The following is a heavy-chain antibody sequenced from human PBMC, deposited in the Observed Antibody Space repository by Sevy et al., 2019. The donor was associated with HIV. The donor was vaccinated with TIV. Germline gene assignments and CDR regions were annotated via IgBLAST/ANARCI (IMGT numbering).Heavy chain of an antibody. CDR3: AGENAWGRGYS. V-gene: IGHV4-59*08. CDR1: GGSITSLY. D-gene: IGHD1-26*01. Sequence: SETLSLTCTVSGGSITSLYWNWIRQPPGMGLGWIANIYYNGHINYNPSLKSRVTLSLDTSKNQFSLRLSSVTAADTAMYYCAGENAWGRGYSWGQGTLVTVSS. CDR2: IYYNGHI. J-gene: IGHJ4*02.